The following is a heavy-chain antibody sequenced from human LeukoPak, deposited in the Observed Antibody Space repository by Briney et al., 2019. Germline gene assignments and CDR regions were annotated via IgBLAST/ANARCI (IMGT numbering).Heavy chain of an antibody. CDR3: ARHRPEGSYPLDS. CDR2: IXSXGST. J-gene: IGHJ4*02. CDR1: XXSXXXXX. Sequence: SEXLSLTCTXSXXSXXXXXXXXXXXXXXXXXXWXXHIXSXGSTXYSPSLKXRXIMSADTSKNQFSLKVTSVTAAXTAVYYCARHRPEGSYPLDSWGQGALVTVSS. V-gene: IGHV4-59*08.